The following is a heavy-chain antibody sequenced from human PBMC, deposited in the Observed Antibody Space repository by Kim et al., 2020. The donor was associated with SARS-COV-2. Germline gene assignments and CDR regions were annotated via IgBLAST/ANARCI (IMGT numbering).Heavy chain of an antibody. CDR3: ARVKVSSGYYPDY. J-gene: IGHJ4*02. D-gene: IGHD3-22*01. CDR1: GGSISSSSYY. Sequence: SETLSLTCTVSGGSISSSSYYWGWIRQPPGKGLEWIGSIYYRGSTYYNPSLKSRVTISVDTSKNQFSLKLSSVTAADTAVYYCARVKVSSGYYPDYWGQGTLVTVSS. V-gene: IGHV4-39*01. CDR2: IYYRGST.